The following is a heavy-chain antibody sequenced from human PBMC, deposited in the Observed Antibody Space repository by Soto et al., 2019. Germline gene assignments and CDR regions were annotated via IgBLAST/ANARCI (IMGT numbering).Heavy chain of an antibody. D-gene: IGHD3-22*01. CDR1: GFTVSSNY. J-gene: IGHJ6*02. Sequence: EVQLVESGGGLVQPGGSLRLSCAASGFTVSSNYMSWVRQAPGKWLEWVSVIYSGGSTYYADSVKGRFTISRDNSKNTLYLQMNSLRAEDTAVYYCARDRTDSIHQPDYYGMDVWGQGTTVTVSS. CDR3: ARDRTDSIHQPDYYGMDV. CDR2: IYSGGST. V-gene: IGHV3-66*01.